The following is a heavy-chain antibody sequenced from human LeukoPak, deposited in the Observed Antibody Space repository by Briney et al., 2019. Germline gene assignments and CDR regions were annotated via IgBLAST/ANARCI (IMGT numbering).Heavy chain of an antibody. Sequence: SETLSLTCTVSGRSISSGSYYWSWIRQPAGKGLEWIGRIYTSGSTNYNPSLKSRVTISVDTSKNQFSLKLSSVTAADTAVYYCARGLAAAAHDYWGQGTLVTVSS. CDR2: IYTSGST. D-gene: IGHD6-13*01. J-gene: IGHJ4*02. CDR1: GRSISSGSYY. CDR3: ARGLAAAAHDY. V-gene: IGHV4-61*02.